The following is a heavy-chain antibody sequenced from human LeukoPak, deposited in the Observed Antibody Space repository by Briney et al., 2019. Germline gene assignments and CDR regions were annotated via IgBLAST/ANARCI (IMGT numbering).Heavy chain of an antibody. CDR2: IKQDGSEQ. D-gene: IGHD2-15*01. Sequence: GGSLRLSCAASGFTFSRNWMSWVRQAPGKGLEWVANIKQDGSEQYYVDSVKGRFTIFRDNTKNSVFLQMNSLRVEDTAMYHCVRTAIAANWFDSWGQGTLVTVSS. V-gene: IGHV3-7*01. J-gene: IGHJ5*01. CDR1: GFTFSRNW. CDR3: VRTAIAANWFDS.